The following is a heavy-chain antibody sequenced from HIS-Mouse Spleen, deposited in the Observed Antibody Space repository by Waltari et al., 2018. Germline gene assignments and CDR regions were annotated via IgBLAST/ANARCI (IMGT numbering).Heavy chain of an antibody. V-gene: IGHV4-39*07. CDR2: IYYSGST. J-gene: IGHJ2*01. D-gene: IGHD6-13*01. CDR1: GGSLSSSSYY. CDR3: AREIPYSSSWYDWYFDL. Sequence: QLQLQESGPGLVKPSETLSLPCTVSGGSLSSSSYYWGWIRPPPGKGLEWIGSIYYSGSTYYNPSLKSRVTISVDTSKNQFSLKLSSVTAADTAVYYCAREIPYSSSWYDWYFDLWGRGTLVTVSS.